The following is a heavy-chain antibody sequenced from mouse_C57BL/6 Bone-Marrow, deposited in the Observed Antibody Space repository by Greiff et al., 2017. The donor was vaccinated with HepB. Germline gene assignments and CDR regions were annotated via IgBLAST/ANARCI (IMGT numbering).Heavy chain of an antibody. J-gene: IGHJ4*01. D-gene: IGHD2-4*01. CDR3: AMHYDYDPWYYAMDY. Sequence: QVQLQQPGAELVRPGSSVKLSCKASGYTFTSYWMHWVKQRPIQGLEWIGNIDPSDSETHYNQKFKDKATLTVDKSSRTAYMQLSSLTSEYSAVYYCAMHYDYDPWYYAMDYWGQGTSVTVSS. CDR1: GYTFTSYW. CDR2: IDPSDSET. V-gene: IGHV1-52*01.